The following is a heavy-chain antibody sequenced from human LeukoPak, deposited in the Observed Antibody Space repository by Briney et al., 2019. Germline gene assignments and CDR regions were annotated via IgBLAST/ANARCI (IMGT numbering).Heavy chain of an antibody. V-gene: IGHV4-39*07. CDR3: ARDPPMATIDY. CDR2: IYYDGRT. J-gene: IGHJ4*02. Sequence: SETLSLTCSVSGGPISSSRNYWVWIRQPPGKGLVWIGNIYYDGRTFYNPSLKSRVTISVDTSKNQFSLKLSSVTAADTAVYYCARDPPMATIDYWGQGTLVTVSS. CDR1: GGPISSSRNY. D-gene: IGHD5-24*01.